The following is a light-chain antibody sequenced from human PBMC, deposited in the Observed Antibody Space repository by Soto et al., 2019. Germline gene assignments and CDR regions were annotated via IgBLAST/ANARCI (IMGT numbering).Light chain of an antibody. J-gene: IGLJ1*01. V-gene: IGLV2-23*02. Sequence: QSALTQPAFVSGSPGQSITISCTGTSSDVGSYNLVSWYQQHPGKAPKLMIYEVSKRPSGVSNRFSGSKSGNTASLTISGLQAEDEADYYCCSYAGSSGYVFGTGTKLTVL. CDR2: EVS. CDR3: CSYAGSSGYV. CDR1: SSDVGSYNL.